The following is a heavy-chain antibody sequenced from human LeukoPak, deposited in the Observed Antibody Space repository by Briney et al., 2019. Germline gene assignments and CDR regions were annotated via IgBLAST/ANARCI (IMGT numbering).Heavy chain of an antibody. J-gene: IGHJ4*02. V-gene: IGHV4-34*01. CDR3: ARGRPGPGDY. Sequence: ASETLSLTCAVYGGSFSGYYWSWIRQPPGKGLEWIGEINHSGSTNYNPSLKSRVTISVDTSKDQFSLKLSSVTAADTAVYYCARGRPGPGDYWGQGTLVTVSS. CDR2: INHSGST. CDR1: GGSFSGYY.